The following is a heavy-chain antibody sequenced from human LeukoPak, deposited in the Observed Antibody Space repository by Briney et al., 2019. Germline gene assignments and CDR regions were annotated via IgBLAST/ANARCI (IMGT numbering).Heavy chain of an antibody. D-gene: IGHD4-17*01. CDR2: IYHSGST. CDR1: GGSISSGGYS. CDR3: ARVLDYVRWFDP. V-gene: IGHV4-30-2*01. J-gene: IGHJ5*02. Sequence: SQTLSLTCAVSGGSISSGGYSWSWIRQPPGKGLEWIGYIYHSGSTYYNPSLKSRVTISVDRSKNQFSLKLSSVTAADTAVYYCARVLDYVRWFDPWGQGTLVTVSS.